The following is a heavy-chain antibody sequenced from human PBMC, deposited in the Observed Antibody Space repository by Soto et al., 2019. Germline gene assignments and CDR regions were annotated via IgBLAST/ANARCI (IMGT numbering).Heavy chain of an antibody. J-gene: IGHJ6*02. V-gene: IGHV4-34*01. Sequence: SETLSLTCAVYGGSFSGYYWSWIRQPPGKGLEWIGEINHSGSTNYNPSLKSRVTISVDTSKNQFSLKLSSVTAADTAVYYCAGTTVTTNYYYYGMDVWGQGTTVTVSS. CDR2: INHSGST. CDR1: GGSFSGYY. CDR3: AGTTVTTNYYYYGMDV. D-gene: IGHD4-17*01.